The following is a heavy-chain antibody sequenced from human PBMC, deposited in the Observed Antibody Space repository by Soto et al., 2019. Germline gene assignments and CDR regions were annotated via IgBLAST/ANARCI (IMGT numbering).Heavy chain of an antibody. J-gene: IGHJ5*02. CDR2: ISGSCSST. CDR1: GFPFRXYQ. CDR3: ARDRRGVLDP. V-gene: IGHV3-23*01. Sequence: LXLSCPASGFPFRXYQMSWLRQAPGKGLALVSAISGSCSSTYYADSVKGRFTISRDNSKNTLYLQMNSLRAEDTAVYYCARDRRGVLDPWGQGTPGTVSS.